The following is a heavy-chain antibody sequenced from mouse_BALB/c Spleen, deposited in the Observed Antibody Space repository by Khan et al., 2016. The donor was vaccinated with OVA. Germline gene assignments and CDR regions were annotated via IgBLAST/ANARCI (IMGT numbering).Heavy chain of an antibody. D-gene: IGHD1-1*02. V-gene: IGHV1S137*01. CDR1: GYTFTDYA. J-gene: IGHJ3*01. CDR2: ISTNYGDA. Sequence: QVQLKQSGAELVRPGVSVKISCKASGYTFTDYAMHWVKQRHAKSLEWIGVISTNYGDADYNQKFQGKASMTVDRSSSTVYMELARLTSEDSAIYYCVRGGKFAYWAKGLWSLSLQ. CDR3: VRGGKFAY.